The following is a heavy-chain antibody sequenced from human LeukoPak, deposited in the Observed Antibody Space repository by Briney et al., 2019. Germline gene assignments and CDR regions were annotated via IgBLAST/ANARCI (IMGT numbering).Heavy chain of an antibody. Sequence: SETLSLTCAVYGGSFSGYYWSWIRQPPGKGLEWIGEINHSGSTNYNPSLKSRVTISVDTSKNRFSLKLSSVTAADTAVYYCASLWPYQLSAFDIWGQGTMVTVSS. V-gene: IGHV4-34*01. CDR3: ASLWPYQLSAFDI. CDR1: GGSFSGYY. J-gene: IGHJ3*02. D-gene: IGHD2-2*01. CDR2: INHSGST.